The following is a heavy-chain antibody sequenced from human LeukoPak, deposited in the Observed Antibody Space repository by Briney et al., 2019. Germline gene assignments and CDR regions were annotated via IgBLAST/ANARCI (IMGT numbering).Heavy chain of an antibody. CDR1: GYTFINYS. J-gene: IGHJ4*02. CDR3: AKDAYLGVVAGPSDY. D-gene: IGHD6-19*01. V-gene: IGHV1-46*03. Sequence: ASVKVSCKASGYTFINYSIHWVRQAPGQGLEWMGVLNPGGGSTSYAQKFQGRVTMARDTSTSTVYMELSSLKSEDTAVYYCAKDAYLGVVAGPSDYWGQGTLVTVSS. CDR2: LNPGGGST.